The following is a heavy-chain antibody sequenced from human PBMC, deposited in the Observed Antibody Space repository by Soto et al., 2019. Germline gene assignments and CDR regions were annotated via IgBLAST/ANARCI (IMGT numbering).Heavy chain of an antibody. CDR1: GFSLRNTRMG. CDR3: ARSLYVDYVHCYFDL. CDR2: IFSNDAK. J-gene: IGHJ2*01. Sequence: QVTLKESGPVLVKPTETLTLTCTVSGFSLRNTRMGVSWIRQSPGKALEWLAHIFSNDAKSYSPALKSRLAISRDTSKSLVVLTMTNVAPVDTATYYCARSLYVDYVHCYFDLWGRGTLVTVSS. V-gene: IGHV2-26*01. D-gene: IGHD4-17*01.